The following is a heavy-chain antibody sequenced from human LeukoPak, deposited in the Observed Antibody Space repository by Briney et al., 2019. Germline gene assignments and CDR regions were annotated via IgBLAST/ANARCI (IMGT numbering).Heavy chain of an antibody. CDR2: ILYDGNKS. CDR3: AKGRHSNYLDF. CDR1: GFTFSSFG. Sequence: GGSLKLSCAASGFTFSSFGMHWVRQVPGKGLEWVAFILYDGNKSYLADSVKGRFTISRDNSRTTLYLQMNSLRSEDTAVYYCAKGRHSNYLDFWGQGVLVTVSS. D-gene: IGHD4-11*01. J-gene: IGHJ4*02. V-gene: IGHV3-30*02.